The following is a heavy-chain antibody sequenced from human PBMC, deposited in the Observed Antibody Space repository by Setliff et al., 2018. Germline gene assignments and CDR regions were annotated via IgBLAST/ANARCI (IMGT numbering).Heavy chain of an antibody. CDR1: GFDFKTHW. D-gene: IGHD3-22*01. V-gene: IGHV3-48*03. CDR3: ARVHYETSTYSPTLFDH. J-gene: IGHJ4*02. Sequence: GGSLRLSCAASGFDFKTHWMDWARQAPGKGLERVSYISNDAYTIHYADSMKGRLTISRDNSKNSVFLQMNSLRVEDTAVYYCARVHYETSTYSPTLFDHWGQGALVTVSS. CDR2: ISNDAYTI.